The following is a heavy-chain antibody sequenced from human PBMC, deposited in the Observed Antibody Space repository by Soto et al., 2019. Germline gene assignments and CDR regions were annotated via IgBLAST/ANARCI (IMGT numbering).Heavy chain of an antibody. J-gene: IGHJ3*02. Sequence: KVSCKASGGTFSSYAISWVRQAPGQGLEWMGGIIPIFGIANYAQKFQGRVTITADKSTSTAYMELSSLRSEDTAVYYCAREQAFRVSYAFDIWGQGTMVTVSS. CDR3: AREQAFRVSYAFDI. CDR2: IIPIFGIA. V-gene: IGHV1-69*17. CDR1: GGTFSSYA.